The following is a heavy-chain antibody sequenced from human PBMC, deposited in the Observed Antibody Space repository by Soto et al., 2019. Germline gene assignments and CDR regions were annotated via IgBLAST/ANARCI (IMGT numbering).Heavy chain of an antibody. Sequence: PGGSLRLSCAASGFTFSGSAMHWVRQASGKGLEWVGRIKSKANNYATAYAASVKGRFTISRDDSKNTAYLQMNSLKTEDTAVYYCTRLYNNFKFDPWGQGTLVTVPQ. CDR2: IKSKANNYAT. D-gene: IGHD3-10*01. V-gene: IGHV3-73*01. CDR1: GFTFSGSA. CDR3: TRLYNNFKFDP. J-gene: IGHJ5*02.